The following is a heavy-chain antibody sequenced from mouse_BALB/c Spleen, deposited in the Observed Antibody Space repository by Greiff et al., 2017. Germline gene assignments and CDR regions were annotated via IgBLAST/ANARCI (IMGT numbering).Heavy chain of an antibody. V-gene: IGHV5-12-1*01. CDR2: ISSGGGST. CDR1: GFAFSSYD. Sequence: EVKLMESGGGLVKPGGSLKLSCAASGFAFSSYDMSWVRQTPEKRLEWVAYISSGGGSTYYPDTVKGRFTISRDDAKNTLYLQMSSLKSEDTAMYYCARQYGNSWYFDVWGAGTTVTVSS. CDR3: ARQYGNSWYFDV. J-gene: IGHJ1*01. D-gene: IGHD2-10*02.